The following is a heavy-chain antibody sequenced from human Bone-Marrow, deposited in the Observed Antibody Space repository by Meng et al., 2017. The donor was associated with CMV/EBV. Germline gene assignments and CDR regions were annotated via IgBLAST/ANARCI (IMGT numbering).Heavy chain of an antibody. V-gene: IGHV3-30-3*01. CDR3: ARGGPLYCSGGSCYSGWFDP. CDR1: GFTFSSYA. D-gene: IGHD2-15*01. CDR2: ISYDGSNK. Sequence: GESLKISCAASGFTFSSYAMHWVRQAPGKGLEWVAVISYDGSNKYYADSVKGRFTISRDNSKNTLYLQMNSLRAEDTAVYYCARGGPLYCSGGSCYSGWFDPWGQGTLVTVSS. J-gene: IGHJ5*02.